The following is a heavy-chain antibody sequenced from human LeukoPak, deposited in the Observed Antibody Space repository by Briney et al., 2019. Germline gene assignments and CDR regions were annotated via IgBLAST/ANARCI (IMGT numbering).Heavy chain of an antibody. J-gene: IGHJ6*02. D-gene: IGHD6-19*01. CDR3: ARDGSGWTSYYYYGMDV. Sequence: PSETLSLTCTVSGGSISSYYWSWIRQPAGKGLEWIGRIYTSGSTNYNPSLKSRVTMSVDTSKNQFSLKLSSVTAADTAVYYCARDGSGWTSYYYYGMDVWGQGTTVTVSS. V-gene: IGHV4-4*07. CDR2: IYTSGST. CDR1: GGSISSYY.